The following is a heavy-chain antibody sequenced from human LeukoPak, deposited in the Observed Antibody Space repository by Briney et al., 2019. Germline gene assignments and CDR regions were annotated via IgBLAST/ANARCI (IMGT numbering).Heavy chain of an antibody. J-gene: IGHJ6*02. CDR1: GYTFTGYY. D-gene: IGHD4-17*01. V-gene: IGHV1-2*06. CDR3: ARDDGDLWGMDV. CDR2: INPNSGGT. Sequence: ASVKVSCKASGYTFTGYYMHWVRQAPGQGLEWMGRINPNSGGTNYAQKFQGRVTMTRDTSISTAYMELSRLRSDDTAVYYCARDDGDLWGMDVWGQGTTVTVSS.